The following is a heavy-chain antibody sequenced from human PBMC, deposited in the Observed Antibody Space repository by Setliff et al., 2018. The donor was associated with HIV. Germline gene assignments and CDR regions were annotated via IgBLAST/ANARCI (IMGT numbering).Heavy chain of an antibody. V-gene: IGHV3-21*05. CDR3: ARDAAAPAAIEGAFDI. Sequence: GGSLRLSCAASGFTFSSYAMSWVRQAPGKGLEWVSYISSSSSYTNYADSVKGRFTMSRDNAKNSLYLQLNSLRAEDTAVYYCARDAAAPAAIEGAFDIWGQGTMVTVSS. CDR2: ISSSSSYT. D-gene: IGHD2-2*02. J-gene: IGHJ3*02. CDR1: GFTFSSYA.